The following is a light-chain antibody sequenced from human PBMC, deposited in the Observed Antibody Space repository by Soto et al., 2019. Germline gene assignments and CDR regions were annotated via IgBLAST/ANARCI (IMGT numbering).Light chain of an antibody. CDR3: QQYYSVPLT. V-gene: IGKV4-1*01. CDR2: WAS. CDR1: QSVLYSSNNKNY. Sequence: DIVMTESQDSLAVSLGERATIDCKSSQSVLYSSNNKNYLAWYQKKPGQPPKLLIYWASTRESGVPDRFSGSGSGTDFTLTISSLQAEDVAVYYCQQYYSVPLTFGGGTKVEIK. J-gene: IGKJ4*01.